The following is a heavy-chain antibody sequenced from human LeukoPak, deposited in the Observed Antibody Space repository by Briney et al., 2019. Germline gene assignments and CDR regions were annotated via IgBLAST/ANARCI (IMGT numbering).Heavy chain of an antibody. CDR2: ISWKSGSI. CDR3: AKDLATYSRYPVGFDY. Sequence: GGSLRLFCAASGFIFDDYAMHWVRQAPGKGLEWVSGISWKSGSIGYADSVKGRFTISRDNAKNSLYLQMNSLRAEDTALYYCAKDLATYSRYPVGFDYWGQGTLVTVSS. V-gene: IGHV3-9*01. J-gene: IGHJ4*02. D-gene: IGHD6-13*01. CDR1: GFIFDDYA.